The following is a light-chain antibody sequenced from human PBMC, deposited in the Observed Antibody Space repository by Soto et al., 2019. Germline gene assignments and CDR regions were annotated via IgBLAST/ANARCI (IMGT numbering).Light chain of an antibody. Sequence: ESMLTQSPGTLSLSPGERATLSCRASQSVSTRYLAWYQQKPGQAPRLLIYGASIRAAGIPDRFSGGGSGTDFTPTITRLEPEDFAVYYCHQFGCSPPAFTFGQGTKLEI. CDR3: HQFGCSPPAFT. J-gene: IGKJ2*01. V-gene: IGKV3-20*01. CDR1: QSVSTRY. CDR2: GAS.